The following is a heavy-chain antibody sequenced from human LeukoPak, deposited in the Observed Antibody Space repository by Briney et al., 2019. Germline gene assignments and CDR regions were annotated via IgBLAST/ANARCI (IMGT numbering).Heavy chain of an antibody. V-gene: IGHV4-34*01. CDR2: INHSGST. D-gene: IGHD2-15*01. CDR1: GGSFSGYY. J-gene: IGHJ4*02. CDR3: ARGSSGGSCYRL. Sequence: SETLSLTCAVYGGSFSGYYWSWIRQPPGKGLEWIGEINHSGSTNYNPSLKSRVTISVDTSKNQFSLKLSSVAAADTAVYYCARGSSGGSCYRLWGQGTLVTVSS.